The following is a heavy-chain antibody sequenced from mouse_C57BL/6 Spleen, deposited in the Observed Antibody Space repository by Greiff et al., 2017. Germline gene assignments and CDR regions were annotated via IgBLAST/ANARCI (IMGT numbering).Heavy chain of an antibody. CDR2: IRLKSDNYAT. D-gene: IGHD1-1*01. CDR1: GFTFSNYW. J-gene: IGHJ2*01. CDR3: TAYYYGSSYDFDY. V-gene: IGHV6-3*01. Sequence: EVKVEESGGGLVQPGGSMRLSCVASGFTFSNYWMNWVRQSPEKGLEWVAQIRLKSDNYATHYAESVKGRFTISRDDSKSSVYLQMNNVRADDTGTYYCTAYYYGSSYDFDYWGQGTTLTVSS.